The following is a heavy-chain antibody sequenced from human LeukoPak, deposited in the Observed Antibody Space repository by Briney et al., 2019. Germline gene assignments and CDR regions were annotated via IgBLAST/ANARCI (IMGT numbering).Heavy chain of an antibody. CDR3: ATWPDMLTAYFDY. Sequence: PSETLALTCAVYGGSFSGYYWSWIRQPPGKGLEWIGEINHSGSTNYNPSLKSRVTISVDTSKNQFSLKLSSVTAADTAVYYCATWPDMLTAYFDYWGQGTLVTVSS. J-gene: IGHJ4*02. V-gene: IGHV4-34*01. CDR1: GGSFSGYY. D-gene: IGHD3-10*02. CDR2: INHSGST.